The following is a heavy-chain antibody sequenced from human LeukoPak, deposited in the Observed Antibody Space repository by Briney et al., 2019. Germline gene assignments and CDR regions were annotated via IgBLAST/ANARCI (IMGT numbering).Heavy chain of an antibody. Sequence: IPSETLSLTCTVSGGSISSSSYYWGWIRQPPGKGLEWIGSIYYSGSTYYNPSLKSRVTISVDTSKNQFSLKLSSVTAADTAVYYCARGYCSSTSCYWSPYIYFDYWGQGTLVTVSS. CDR3: ARGYCSSTSCYWSPYIYFDY. CDR1: GGSISSSSYY. J-gene: IGHJ4*02. V-gene: IGHV4-39*07. D-gene: IGHD2-2*01. CDR2: IYYSGST.